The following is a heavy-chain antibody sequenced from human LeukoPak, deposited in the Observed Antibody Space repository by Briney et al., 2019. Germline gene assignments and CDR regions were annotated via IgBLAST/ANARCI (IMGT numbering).Heavy chain of an antibody. CDR1: GFTFSSFA. Sequence: GGSLRPSCAASGFTFSSFAMNWVRQAPGKGLEWVSSIGGSGSYIYYADSVKGRFTISRDNSQNTLYLQMNSLRAEDTALYYCAKGAYCGGDCYSFFDYWGQGTLVTVSS. CDR3: AKGAYCGGDCYSFFDY. J-gene: IGHJ4*02. V-gene: IGHV3-21*04. CDR2: IGGSGSYI. D-gene: IGHD2-21*02.